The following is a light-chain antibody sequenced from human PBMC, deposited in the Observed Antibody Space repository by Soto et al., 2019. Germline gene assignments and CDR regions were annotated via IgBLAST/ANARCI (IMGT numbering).Light chain of an antibody. CDR3: QQYNKWPIT. J-gene: IGKJ5*01. V-gene: IGKV3-15*01. CDR1: QSVGTT. CDR2: GAS. Sequence: IVMTQSPATLSVSPGERATLSCRASQSVGTTLAWYRQKPGQAPRLLIYGASIRAAGIPARFSGSGAGTEFTFTISSLQSEDFAVYYCQQYNKWPITFGQGTRLEI.